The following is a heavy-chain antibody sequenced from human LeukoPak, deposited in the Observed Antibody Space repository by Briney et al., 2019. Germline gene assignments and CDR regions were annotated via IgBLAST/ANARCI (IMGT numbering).Heavy chain of an antibody. CDR2: IKDDGTEK. CDR3: ARERSSGSATNDY. CDR1: GFTFSSSW. V-gene: IGHV3-7*05. Sequence: PGGSLRLSCAASGFTFSSSWMTWVRQVPGKGLEWVAHIKDDGTEKYYVDSVKGRFTISKDNAKNSVYLQMNSLRGEDTAVYYCARERSSGSATNDYWGQGTLVTVSS. D-gene: IGHD5-12*01. J-gene: IGHJ4*02.